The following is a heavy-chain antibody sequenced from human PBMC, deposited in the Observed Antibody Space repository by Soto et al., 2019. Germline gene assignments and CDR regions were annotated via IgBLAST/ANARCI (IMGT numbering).Heavy chain of an antibody. CDR2: IYYSGST. CDR3: AREDYYDSSCYFCAFDI. Sequence: SETLSLTCTVSGGSISSGGYYWSWIRQHPGKGLEWIGYIYYSGSTYYNPSLKSRVTISVDTSKNQFSLKLSSVTAADTAVYYCAREDYYDSSCYFCAFDIWGQGTMVTVSS. V-gene: IGHV4-31*03. J-gene: IGHJ3*02. CDR1: GGSISSGGYY. D-gene: IGHD3-22*01.